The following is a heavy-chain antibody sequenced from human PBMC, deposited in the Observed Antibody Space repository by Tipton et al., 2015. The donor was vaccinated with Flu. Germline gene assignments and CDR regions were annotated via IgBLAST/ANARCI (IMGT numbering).Heavy chain of an antibody. CDR2: TYYRSKWFN. J-gene: IGHJ6*02. CDR3: ARGGGYGDFGYNSYYGMDV. CDR1: GDSVSTNTAT. D-gene: IGHD4-17*01. Sequence: GLVKPSQPLSLTCAVSGDSVSTNTATWNWVRQSPSRGLEWLGRTYYRSKWFNDYALSVKSRITFNADTSKNQFSLQLNSVSPEDTAVYYCARGGGYGDFGYNSYYGMDVWGQGTTVTVSS. V-gene: IGHV6-1*01.